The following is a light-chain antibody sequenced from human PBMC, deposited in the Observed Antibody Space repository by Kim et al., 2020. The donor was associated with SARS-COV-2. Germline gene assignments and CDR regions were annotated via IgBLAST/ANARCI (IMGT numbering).Light chain of an antibody. Sequence: RDSISFSGSSSNIGAGYDVHWYQQLPGTAPKLLIYGNSKRPSGVPDRFSGSKSGTSASLAITGLQAEDEADYYCQSYDSSLSGWVFGGGTKLTVL. CDR2: GNS. CDR1: SSNIGAGYD. CDR3: QSYDSSLSGWV. J-gene: IGLJ3*02. V-gene: IGLV1-40*01.